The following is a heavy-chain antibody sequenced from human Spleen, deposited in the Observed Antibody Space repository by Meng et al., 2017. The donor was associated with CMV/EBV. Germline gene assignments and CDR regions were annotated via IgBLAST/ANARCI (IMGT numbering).Heavy chain of an antibody. CDR2: INPNSGGT. CDR3: ARYNGPYCSSTSCYNNWFDP. V-gene: IGHV1-2*02. Sequence: ASVKVSCKASGYTFTGYYMHWVRQAPGQGLEWMGWINPNSGGTNYAQKFQGRVTMTRDTSISTAYMELSRLRSDDTAVYYCARYNGPYCSSTSCYNNWFDPWGQGTLVTVSS. CDR1: GYTFTGYY. D-gene: IGHD2-2*02. J-gene: IGHJ5*02.